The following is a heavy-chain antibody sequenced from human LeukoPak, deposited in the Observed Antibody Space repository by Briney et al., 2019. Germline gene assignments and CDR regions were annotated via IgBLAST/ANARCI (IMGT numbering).Heavy chain of an antibody. CDR1: GGTFSSYA. CDR2: IIPIFGTA. CDR3: ATRLDGPRGPYYYYGMDV. Sequence: SVKVSCTASGGTFSSYAISWVRQAPGQGLEWMGGIIPIFGTANYAQKFQGRVTITADESTSTAYMELSSLRSEDTAVYYCATRLDGPRGPYYYYGMDVWGQGTTVTVSS. V-gene: IGHV1-69*13. D-gene: IGHD4-17*01. J-gene: IGHJ6*02.